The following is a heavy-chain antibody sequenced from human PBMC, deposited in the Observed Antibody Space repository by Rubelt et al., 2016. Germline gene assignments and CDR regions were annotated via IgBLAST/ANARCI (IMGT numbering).Heavy chain of an antibody. CDR2: IYYSGST. Sequence: QLQLQESGPGLVKPSETLSLTCTVSGGSISSSSYYWGWIRQPPGKGLEWIGRIYYSGSTYYHPSLKSRVTISVDTSKNQFSLKLSSVTAADTAVYYCARGLVRSSTSCYRCWFDPWGQGTLVTVSS. D-gene: IGHD2-2*01. CDR1: GGSISSSSYY. V-gene: IGHV4-39*07. CDR3: ARGLVRSSTSCYRCWFDP. J-gene: IGHJ5*02.